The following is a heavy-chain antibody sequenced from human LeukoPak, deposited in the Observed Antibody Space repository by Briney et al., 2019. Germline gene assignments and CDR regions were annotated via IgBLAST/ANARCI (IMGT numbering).Heavy chain of an antibody. CDR2: IYYSGST. J-gene: IGHJ4*02. V-gene: IGHV4-31*03. Sequence: SETLSLTCTVSGGSISSGGYYWCWIRQHPGKGLEWIGYIYYSGSTYYNPSLKSRATISVDTSKNQFSLKLSSVTAADTAVYYCARASEMATFEANFDYWGQGTLVTVSS. CDR3: ARASEMATFEANFDY. D-gene: IGHD5-24*01. CDR1: GGSISSGGYY.